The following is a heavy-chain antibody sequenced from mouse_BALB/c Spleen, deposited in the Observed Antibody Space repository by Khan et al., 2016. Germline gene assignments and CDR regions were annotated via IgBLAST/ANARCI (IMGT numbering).Heavy chain of an antibody. D-gene: IGHD2-2*01. CDR3: ARWLDAIDY. CDR1: GYSITSDYA. V-gene: IGHV3-2*02. Sequence: VQLKESGPGLVKPSQSLSLTCTVTGYSITSDYAWNWVRQFPGNKLEWMGYISYSGTTTYKPSLKSRISITRDPSKNQFFLQLNSVTTEDTATYYCARWLDAIDYWGQGTSVTVSS. J-gene: IGHJ4*01. CDR2: ISYSGTT.